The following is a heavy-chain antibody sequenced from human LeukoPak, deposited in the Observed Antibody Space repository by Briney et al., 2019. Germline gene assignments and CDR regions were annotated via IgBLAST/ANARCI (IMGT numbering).Heavy chain of an antibody. CDR2: INAGNGDT. Sequence: GASVKVSCKASGYTFSCYTMHWVRRAPGQRLEWMGWINAGNGDTKYSQKFQGRVTIARDTSASTAYMELSSLRSEDTAVYYCASLGRENYYDDYWGQGTLVTVSS. CDR1: GYTFSCYT. D-gene: IGHD3-22*01. V-gene: IGHV1-3*01. CDR3: ASLGRENYYDDY. J-gene: IGHJ4*02.